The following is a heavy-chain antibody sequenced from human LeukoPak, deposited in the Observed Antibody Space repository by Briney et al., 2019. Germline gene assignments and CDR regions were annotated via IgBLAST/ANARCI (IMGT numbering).Heavy chain of an antibody. CDR2: INHSGST. V-gene: IGHV4-34*01. D-gene: IGHD6-19*01. Sequence: SETLSLTCAVYGGSFSGHYWSWIRQPPGKGLEWIGEINHSGSTNYNPSLKSRVTISVDTSKNQFSLKLSSVTAADTAVYYCARALGEATAGAVARRGLYYYYMDVWGKGTTVTVSS. J-gene: IGHJ6*03. CDR1: GGSFSGHY. CDR3: ARALGEATAGAVARRGLYYYYMDV.